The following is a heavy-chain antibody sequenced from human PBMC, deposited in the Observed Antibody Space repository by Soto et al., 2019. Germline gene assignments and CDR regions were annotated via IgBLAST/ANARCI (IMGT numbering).Heavy chain of an antibody. D-gene: IGHD3-3*01. Sequence: VGSLRLSCAASGFSFISYAMSWVRQAPGKGLEWVSTISGSDGKTFYADSVKGRFSISRDTSKNMLYLQMNNLRGDDTAVYYCVRWSYLDYWGQGTRVTVSS. CDR1: GFSFISYA. V-gene: IGHV3-23*01. J-gene: IGHJ4*02. CDR2: ISGSDGKT. CDR3: VRWSYLDY.